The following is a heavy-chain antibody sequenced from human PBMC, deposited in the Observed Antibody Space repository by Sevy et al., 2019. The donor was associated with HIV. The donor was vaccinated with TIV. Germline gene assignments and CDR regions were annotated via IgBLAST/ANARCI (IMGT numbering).Heavy chain of an antibody. V-gene: IGHV4-59*08. CDR1: GGSITSLY. CDR2: IYYNGHI. Sequence: SETLSLTCTVSGGSITSLYWNWIRQPPGKGLEWIANIYYNGHINYNPSLKSRVTLSLDTSKNQFSLRLGSVTAADTAMYYCAGENAWGRGYAWGQGTPVTVSS. D-gene: IGHD1-1*01. CDR3: AGENAWGRGYA. J-gene: IGHJ5*02.